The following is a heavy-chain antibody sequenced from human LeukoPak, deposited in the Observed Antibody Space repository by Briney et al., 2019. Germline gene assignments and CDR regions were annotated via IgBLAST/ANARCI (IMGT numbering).Heavy chain of an antibody. Sequence: PGGSLRLSCAASGFTFSTYSMSWVRQAPGKGLEWVSSISSSSSYIYYADSVKGRFTISRDNAKNSLFLQMNSLRAEDTAVYYCATRPTWGGYWGQGTLVTVSS. CDR1: GFTFSTYS. CDR2: ISSSSSYI. V-gene: IGHV3-21*01. J-gene: IGHJ4*02. D-gene: IGHD3-10*01. CDR3: ATRPTWGGY.